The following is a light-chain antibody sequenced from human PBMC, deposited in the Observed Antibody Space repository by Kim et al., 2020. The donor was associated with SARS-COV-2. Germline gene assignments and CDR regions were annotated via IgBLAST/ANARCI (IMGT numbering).Light chain of an antibody. J-gene: IGLJ3*02. Sequence: SVALGQTARITCGGNNIGSKNVHCYQQKPGQAPVLVIYRDSNRPSGIPERFSGSNSGNTATLTISRAQAGDEADYYCQVWDSSTRVFGGGTQLTVL. CDR3: QVWDSSTRV. CDR2: RDS. V-gene: IGLV3-9*01. CDR1: NIGSKN.